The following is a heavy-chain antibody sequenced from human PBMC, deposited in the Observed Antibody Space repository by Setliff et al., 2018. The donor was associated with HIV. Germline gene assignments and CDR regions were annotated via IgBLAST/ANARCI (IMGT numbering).Heavy chain of an antibody. CDR3: ARAPNSPYYSNFWYADH. CDR2: IYPGDSEI. CDR1: GYSFTSYW. V-gene: IGHV5-51*01. J-gene: IGHJ5*02. Sequence: GESLKISCEASGYSFTSYWIGWVRQLPGKGLEWMGIIYPGDSEIGYSPSFQGQVTISADKSISTAYLQWSSLKASDTALYFCARAPNSPYYSNFWYADHWGQGTLVTVSS. D-gene: IGHD3-22*01.